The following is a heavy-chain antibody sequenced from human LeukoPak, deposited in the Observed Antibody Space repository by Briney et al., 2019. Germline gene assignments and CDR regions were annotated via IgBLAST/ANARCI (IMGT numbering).Heavy chain of an antibody. V-gene: IGHV4-31*03. Sequence: SETLSLTCTVSGASMSSGGCYWTWIRQHPGKSLEWIGSVYSSGTTYYNPSLKSRVAISVDTFENQFSLKVSSVTAADTAEYYCARGTGSLSGGMGVWGKGTTVTVSS. CDR1: GASMSSGGCY. J-gene: IGHJ6*03. D-gene: IGHD7-27*01. CDR3: ARGTGSLSGGMGV. CDR2: VYSSGTT.